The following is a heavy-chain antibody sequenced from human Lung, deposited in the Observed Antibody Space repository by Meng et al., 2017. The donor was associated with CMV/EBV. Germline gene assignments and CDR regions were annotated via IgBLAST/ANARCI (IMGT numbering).Heavy chain of an antibody. J-gene: IGHJ6*02. V-gene: IGHV1-69*06. Sequence: SXXVSXKASGGTFSNYAITWVRQAPGQGLEWMGGIIPVVGTVNNAQKFQGRVTISADKFTSTVYLDLSSLRPEDTAVYYCAKDSRSTSWYLLAAYYYGSDVWXQGNXVTVSS. D-gene: IGHD6-13*01. CDR2: IIPVVGTV. CDR1: GGTFSNYA. CDR3: AKDSRSTSWYLLAAYYYGSDV.